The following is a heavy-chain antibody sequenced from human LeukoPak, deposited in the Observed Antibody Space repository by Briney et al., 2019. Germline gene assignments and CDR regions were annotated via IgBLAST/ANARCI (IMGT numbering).Heavy chain of an antibody. J-gene: IGHJ4*02. Sequence: HPGGSLRLSCAASGFTFSSYGMHWVRQAPGKGLEWVAFIRYDGSNKYYADSVKGRFTISRDNSKNTLYLQMNSLRAEDTAVYYCAKDRLPAAGPEAPDYWGQGTLVTVSS. CDR2: IRYDGSNK. CDR1: GFTFSSYG. D-gene: IGHD2-2*01. V-gene: IGHV3-30*02. CDR3: AKDRLPAAGPEAPDY.